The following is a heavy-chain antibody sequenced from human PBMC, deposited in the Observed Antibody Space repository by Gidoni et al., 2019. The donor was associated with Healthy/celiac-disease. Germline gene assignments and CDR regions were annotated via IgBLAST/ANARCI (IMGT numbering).Heavy chain of an antibody. V-gene: IGHV4-38-2*02. D-gene: IGHD3-16*01. CDR2: IYHSGST. CDR1: GYSISSGYY. J-gene: IGHJ4*02. CDR3: ARDLAVREGEMISYYFDY. Sequence: QVQLQESGPGLVKPSETLSLTCAVSGYSISSGYYWGWIRQPPGKGLEWIGSIYHSGSTYYNPSLKSRVTISVDTSKNQFSLKLSSVTAADTAVYYCARDLAVREGEMISYYFDYWGQGTLVTVSS.